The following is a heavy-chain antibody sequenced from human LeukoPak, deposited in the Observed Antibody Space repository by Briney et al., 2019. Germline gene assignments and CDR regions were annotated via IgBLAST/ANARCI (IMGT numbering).Heavy chain of an antibody. CDR2: ISGSGGTT. J-gene: IGHJ4*02. D-gene: IGHD5-24*01. CDR1: GFTFSNYA. V-gene: IGHV3-23*01. Sequence: PGGSLRLSCAASGFTFSNYAMSWVRQAPGKGLEWVSSISGSGGTTYYADSVKGRFSISRDNSKNTLYLQMNSLRAEDTAVYYCAKGARRDGYNYLDYWGQGTLVTVSS. CDR3: AKGARRDGYNYLDY.